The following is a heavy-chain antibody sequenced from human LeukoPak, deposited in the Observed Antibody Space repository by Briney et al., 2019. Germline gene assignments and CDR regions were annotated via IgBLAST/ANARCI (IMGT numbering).Heavy chain of an antibody. V-gene: IGHV3-30-3*01. CDR1: SSYA. Sequence: GRSLRLSCTAFSSYAMHWVRQAPGKGLEWVAVISYDGNNKQYADSVKGRFTISRDNSKNTLYLQMNSLRPEDTAVYYCGRDIRWRATGDIFDYWGQGTLVTVSS. CDR3: GRDIRWRATGDIFDY. CDR2: ISYDGNNK. J-gene: IGHJ4*02. D-gene: IGHD1-1*01.